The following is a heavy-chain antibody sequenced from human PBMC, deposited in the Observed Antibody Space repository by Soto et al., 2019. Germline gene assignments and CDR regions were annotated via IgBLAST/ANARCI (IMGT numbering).Heavy chain of an antibody. V-gene: IGHV4-59*02. CDR3: ARFRVSQGAPGYYYYYGMDV. CDR2: IYYSGST. Sequence: PSETLSLTCTVSGGSVSSYYWSWIRQPPGKGLEWIGYIYYSGSTNYNPSLKSRVTISVDTSKNQFSLKLSSVTAADTAVYYCARFRVSQGAPGYYYYYGMDVWGQGTTVTSP. J-gene: IGHJ6*02. CDR1: GGSVSSYY. D-gene: IGHD3-16*01.